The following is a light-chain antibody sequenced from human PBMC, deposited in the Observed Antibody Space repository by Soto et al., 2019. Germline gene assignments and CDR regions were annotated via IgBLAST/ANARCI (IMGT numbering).Light chain of an antibody. Sequence: EIVMTQSPATLSVSPGERATLSCGASQRVRSNLAWYQQKPGQAPWLLIYAASTRATGIPARFSGSGSGTDFTLTIIGLQSEDFAVDYCQQYNSWPLTFGQGTRLEIK. CDR3: QQYNSWPLT. CDR1: QRVRSN. V-gene: IGKV3-15*01. CDR2: AAS. J-gene: IGKJ5*01.